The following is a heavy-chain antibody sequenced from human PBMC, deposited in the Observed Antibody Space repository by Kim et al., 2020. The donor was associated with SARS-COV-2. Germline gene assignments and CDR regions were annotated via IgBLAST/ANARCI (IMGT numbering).Heavy chain of an antibody. CDR3: ARPLSGTDCYDY. V-gene: IGHV3-74*01. J-gene: IGHJ4*02. D-gene: IGHD2-21*01. Sequence: YTTSVKRRFTISRYNDKNMLYLRLNGLRAEDAALYYCARPLSGTDCYDYWGQGTLVTVSS.